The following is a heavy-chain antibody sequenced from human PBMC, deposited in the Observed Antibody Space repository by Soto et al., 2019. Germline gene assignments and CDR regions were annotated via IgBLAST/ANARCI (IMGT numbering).Heavy chain of an antibody. CDR3: ALDLGRYRHGLDV. CDR1: VYTFTCPY. V-gene: IGHV1-2*02. D-gene: IGHD3-16*02. J-gene: IGHJ6*02. Sequence: SVKVSCKASVYTFTCPYSYWVRQAPGQGLEWMGWINSSSGGTDFAEKLQGRVTVTLDTSIRTLFLELNSLTSDYTAVYFCALDLGRYRHGLDVWGQGTVVTVSS. CDR2: INSSSGGT.